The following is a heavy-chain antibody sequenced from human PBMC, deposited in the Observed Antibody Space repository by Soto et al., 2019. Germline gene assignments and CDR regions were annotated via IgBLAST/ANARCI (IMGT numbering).Heavy chain of an antibody. D-gene: IGHD3-22*01. CDR1: GGSLSNYG. V-gene: IGHV1-69*12. CDR2: IIPVFGTP. J-gene: IGHJ6*02. CDR3: ARGDATKIVVTTYYAMDV. Sequence: QVQLVQSGAEVKKPGSSVKVSCKASGGSLSNYGIRWVRQAPGQGLEWMGAIIPVFGTPNYAQKFQDRVTINADESTTTVYMEVRSLTPEDTAVYYCARGDATKIVVTTYYAMDVWGQGTTVTVSS.